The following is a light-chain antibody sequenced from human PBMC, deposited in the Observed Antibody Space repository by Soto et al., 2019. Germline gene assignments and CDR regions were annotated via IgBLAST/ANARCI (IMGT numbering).Light chain of an antibody. J-gene: IGKJ3*01. Sequence: PGESATLSCRASQTVSITYLTWYQQKPGQAPRLLIFGASKRATGIPDRFSGSGSGRDFTLTISSLEPEDFAVYYCQQRSTWPPFSFGPGTKVDIK. CDR3: QQRSTWPPFS. CDR1: QTVSITY. CDR2: GAS. V-gene: IGKV3D-20*02.